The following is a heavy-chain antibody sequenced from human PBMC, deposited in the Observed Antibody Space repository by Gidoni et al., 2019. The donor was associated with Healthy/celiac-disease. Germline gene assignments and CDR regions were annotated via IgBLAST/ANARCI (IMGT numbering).Heavy chain of an antibody. Sequence: EVPLLESGGGLVQPGGSLRLSCAASGFPFSSYARSWVRQAPGKGLEWVSGSSGSGGSTYYADSVKGRFTISRDNSKNTLYLQMNSLRAEDTAVYYCAKDFAQAPDAFDIWGQGTMVTVSS. CDR2: SSGSGGST. CDR1: GFPFSSYA. CDR3: AKDFAQAPDAFDI. J-gene: IGHJ3*02. V-gene: IGHV3-23*01.